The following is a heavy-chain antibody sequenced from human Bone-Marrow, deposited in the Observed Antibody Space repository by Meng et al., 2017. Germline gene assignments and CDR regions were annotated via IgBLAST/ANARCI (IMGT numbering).Heavy chain of an antibody. J-gene: IGHJ4*02. CDR2: ISYDGSNK. D-gene: IGHD4-17*01. CDR3: ARVSYGDYAFDY. V-gene: IGHV3-30*01. Sequence: GESLKISCAASGFTFSSYWMHWVRQAPGKGLEWVAVISYDGSNKYYADSVKGRFTISRDNSKNTLYLQMNSLRAEDTAVYYCARVSYGDYAFDYWGQGTLVTGAS. CDR1: GFTFSSYW.